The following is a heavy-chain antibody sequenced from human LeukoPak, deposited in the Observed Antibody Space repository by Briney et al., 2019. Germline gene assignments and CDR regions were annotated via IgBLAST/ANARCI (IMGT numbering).Heavy chain of an antibody. CDR2: IYASGGN. J-gene: IGHJ4*02. CDR3: ARMVPAGTHNY. D-gene: IGHD2-2*01. V-gene: IGHV4-4*07. Sequence: SETLSLTCTVSGGSVNSYYWSWIRQPAGKGLEWIGHIYASGGNDYNPSLKSRVTMSLDMAKNQFSLRLTSVTAADTAVYFCARMVPAGTHNYWGQGLLVTVSP. CDR1: GGSVNSYY.